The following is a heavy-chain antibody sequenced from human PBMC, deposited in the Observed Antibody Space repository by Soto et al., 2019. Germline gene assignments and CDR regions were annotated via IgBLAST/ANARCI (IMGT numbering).Heavy chain of an antibody. D-gene: IGHD3-22*01. V-gene: IGHV4-30-4*01. CDR1: GDSISSPHYY. J-gene: IGHJ5*02. Sequence: PSETLSLTCTVSGDSISSPHYYWTWIRQPPGKGLEWVGYIYYTGNNFYNPALKSRVAMSVDPSTNQFSLKLASATDADTALSFCAREPKQNYDRSPWNGGFVSWGPGTLVTVAS. CDR2: IYYTGNN. CDR3: AREPKQNYDRSPWNGGFVS.